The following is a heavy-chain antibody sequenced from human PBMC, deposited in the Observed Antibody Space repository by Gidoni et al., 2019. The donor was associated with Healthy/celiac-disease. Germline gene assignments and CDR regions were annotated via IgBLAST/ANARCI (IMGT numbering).Heavy chain of an antibody. Sequence: QLQLQESGPGLVKPSETLSLTCTVSGGSISSSSYYWGWIRQPPGKGLEWIGSIYYSGSTYYNPSLKSRVTISVDTSKNQFSLKLSSVTAADTAVYYCANVRGVIQEIDYWGQGTLVTVSS. V-gene: IGHV4-39*01. CDR2: IYYSGST. D-gene: IGHD3-10*01. CDR1: GGSISSSSYY. J-gene: IGHJ4*02. CDR3: ANVRGVIQEIDY.